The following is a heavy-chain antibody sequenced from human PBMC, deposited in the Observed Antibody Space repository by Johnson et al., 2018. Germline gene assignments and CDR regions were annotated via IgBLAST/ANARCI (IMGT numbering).Heavy chain of an antibody. CDR2: IGRDGHST. CDR1: GITFENYG. CDR3: ERDKVAGHYYYMDV. J-gene: IGHJ6*03. V-gene: IGHV3-23*03. D-gene: IGHD6-19*01. Sequence: EVQLWEAGGGLGEPGGSLRLSCEASGITFENYGMRWVRQAPGKGLEWVAVIGRDGHSTYYADSVRGRFTISRENSKNTLYLQKNSRRAEDTAVYYCERDKVAGHYYYMDVWGKGTTVTVSS.